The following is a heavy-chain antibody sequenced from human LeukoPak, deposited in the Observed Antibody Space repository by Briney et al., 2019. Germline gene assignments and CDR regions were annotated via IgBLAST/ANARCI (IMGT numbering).Heavy chain of an antibody. V-gene: IGHV3-23*01. Sequence: GGSVTLPCAPSGFPFRSYAMSWVRQAPGKGLELVSAISGSWGRTFYPDSVKGRFTISRDNSKNTLHLQMNILRAEDTAVYYCAKRPHCSSTSCHRAVIPRYFGGQDTRVPVS. CDR3: AKRPHCSSTSCHRAVIPRYF. J-gene: IGHJ1*01. CDR2: ISGSWGRT. CDR1: GFPFRSYA. D-gene: IGHD2-2*01.